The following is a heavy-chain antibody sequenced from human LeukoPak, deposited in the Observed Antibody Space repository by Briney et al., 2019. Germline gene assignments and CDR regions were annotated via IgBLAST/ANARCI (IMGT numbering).Heavy chain of an antibody. D-gene: IGHD3-10*02. Sequence: PSETLSLTCTVSGGSISSGGYYWSWIRQPPGKGLEWIGYIYHSGSTYYNPSLKSRVTISVDRSKNQFSLKLSSVTAADTAVYYCARDPSNPMWGHTWGQGTLVTVSS. CDR1: GGSISSGGYY. J-gene: IGHJ5*02. CDR3: ARDPSNPMWGHT. CDR2: IYHSGST. V-gene: IGHV4-30-2*01.